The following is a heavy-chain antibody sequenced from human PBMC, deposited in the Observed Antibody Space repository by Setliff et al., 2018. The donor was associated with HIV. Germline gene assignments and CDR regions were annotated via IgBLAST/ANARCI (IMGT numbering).Heavy chain of an antibody. J-gene: IGHJ4*02. V-gene: IGHV4-30-2*01. CDR2: IYHTGKT. CDR3: ARKNRGAPAPFDY. CDR1: GGSISSGGYS. Sequence: PSETLSLTCAVSGGSISSGGYSWSWIRQPPGKGLEWIGYIYHTGKTHYNPSLKSRVTISADTSKSRFSLNLSSVTAADTAVYYCARKNRGAPAPFDYWGQGTLVTVSS. D-gene: IGHD6-25*01.